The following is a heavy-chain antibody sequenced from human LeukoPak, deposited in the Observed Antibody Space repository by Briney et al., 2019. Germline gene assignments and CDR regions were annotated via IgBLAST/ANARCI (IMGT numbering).Heavy chain of an antibody. D-gene: IGHD2-8*01. Sequence: PGGSLRLSCAASGFTFSNYWMHWVRQAPGKGPVWVSRMDSDGSSTNYADSVKGRFTISRDNAKNTLYLQMNSLRAEDTAVYYCARRLASAGVFDSWGQGTLVTASS. V-gene: IGHV3-74*01. J-gene: IGHJ4*02. CDR3: ARRLASAGVFDS. CDR2: MDSDGSST. CDR1: GFTFSNYW.